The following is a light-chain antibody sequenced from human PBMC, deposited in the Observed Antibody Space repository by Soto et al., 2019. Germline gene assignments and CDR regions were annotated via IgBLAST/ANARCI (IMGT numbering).Light chain of an antibody. CDR2: DVT. V-gene: IGLV2-14*01. J-gene: IGLJ1*01. CDR3: SSYTSSSTRV. CDR1: SSDVGGYNY. Sequence: QSALTQPASVSGSPGQSITISCTGTSSDVGGYNYVSWYQQHPVKAPKLMIYDVTKRPTGVSNRFSGSKSGNTASLTISGLQAEDEADYYCSSYTSSSTRVFGTGTKLTVL.